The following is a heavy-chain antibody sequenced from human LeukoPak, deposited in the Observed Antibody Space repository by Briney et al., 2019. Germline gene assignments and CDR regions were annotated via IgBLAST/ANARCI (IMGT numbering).Heavy chain of an antibody. CDR1: GGSLSSYY. D-gene: IGHD2-15*01. Sequence: SETLSLTCSVSGGSLSSYYWSWLRQSAGKGLEWLGRIYPSGTTNYNPSLKSRVTVSLDTSKNHFSLNLSSVTAAGTAMYYCAREEFCNGGGCSFDSWGQGALVTVSS. J-gene: IGHJ4*02. CDR2: IYPSGTT. CDR3: AREEFCNGGGCSFDS. V-gene: IGHV4-4*07.